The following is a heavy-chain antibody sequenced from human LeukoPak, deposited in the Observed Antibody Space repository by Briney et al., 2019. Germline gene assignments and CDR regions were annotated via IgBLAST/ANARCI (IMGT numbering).Heavy chain of an antibody. J-gene: IGHJ5*02. CDR1: DFTFSTYA. Sequence: GGSLRLSCADSDFTFSTYAMNWARQAPGKGLEWVSYISPKSNSKYYADSVKGRFTISRDNAKNPLYLQMNSLRAEDTAVYYCARGIGGYDTSGTPKDWFDPWGQGTLVTVSS. V-gene: IGHV3-48*04. CDR2: ISPKSNSK. D-gene: IGHD3-22*01. CDR3: ARGIGGYDTSGTPKDWFDP.